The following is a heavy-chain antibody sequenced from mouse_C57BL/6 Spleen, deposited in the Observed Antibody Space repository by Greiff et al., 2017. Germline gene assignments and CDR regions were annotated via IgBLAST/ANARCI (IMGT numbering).Heavy chain of an antibody. J-gene: IGHJ2*01. Sequence: VHVKQPGPELVKPGASVKISCKASGYSFTGYYMNWVKQSPEKGLEWIGEINPSTGGTTYNQKFKAKATLTVDKSSSTAYMQLKSLTSEDSAVYYCARSSDGYYLDDWGQGTTLTVAS. D-gene: IGHD2-3*01. CDR1: GYSFTGYY. CDR3: ARSSDGYYLDD. CDR2: INPSTGGT. V-gene: IGHV1-42*01.